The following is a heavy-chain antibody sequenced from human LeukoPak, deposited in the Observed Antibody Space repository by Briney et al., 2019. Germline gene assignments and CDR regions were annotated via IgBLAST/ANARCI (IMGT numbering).Heavy chain of an antibody. CDR1: GYSISSGYY. Sequence: PSETLSLTCTVSGYSISSGYYWGWIRQPPGKGLEWIGIIYHSGSTYYNPSLKSRVTISVDTSKNQFSLKLSSVTAADTAVYYCARVLTYYYDSSGYPDYWGQGTLVTVSS. D-gene: IGHD3-22*01. J-gene: IGHJ4*02. CDR3: ARVLTYYYDSSGYPDY. CDR2: IYHSGST. V-gene: IGHV4-38-2*02.